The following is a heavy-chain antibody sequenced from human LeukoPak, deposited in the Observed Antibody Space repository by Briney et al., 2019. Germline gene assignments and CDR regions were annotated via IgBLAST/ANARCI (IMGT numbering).Heavy chain of an antibody. Sequence: PGGSLRLSCAASGFTFSSYGMHWVRQAPGKGLEWVAVIWYDGSNKYYADSVKGRFTISRDNSKNTLYLQMNSLRAEDTAVYYCAKSSGLYGVNPHDYWGQGTLVTVSS. D-gene: IGHD6-19*01. V-gene: IGHV3-30*02. CDR2: IWYDGSNK. CDR1: GFTFSSYG. J-gene: IGHJ4*02. CDR3: AKSSGLYGVNPHDY.